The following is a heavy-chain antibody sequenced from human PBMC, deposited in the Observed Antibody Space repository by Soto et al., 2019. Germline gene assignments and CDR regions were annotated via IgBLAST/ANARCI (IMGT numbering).Heavy chain of an antibody. V-gene: IGHV3-53*01. CDR1: GFTDSSKY. J-gene: IGHJ4*02. CDR3: ESRETATQED. D-gene: IGHD5-12*01. Sequence: EVQLVESGGGLIQPGGSVRLSCASSGFTDSSKYMSWVRQAPGKGLEWVSVIYSGGSTYYADSVKGRFTISRDNSKNTLYLQMNSLRVEDTAVYYCESRETATQEDWGQGALVTVSS. CDR2: IYSGGST.